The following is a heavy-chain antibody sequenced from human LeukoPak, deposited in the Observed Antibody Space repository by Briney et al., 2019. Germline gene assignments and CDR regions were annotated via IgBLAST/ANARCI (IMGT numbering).Heavy chain of an antibody. Sequence: SETLSLTCAVSGGSINSNSYWGWVRQTPGKGLEYIGNIYNSGATYYNPSLKSRVTLSIDTSRNRFSLHLTSVTAADTAVYYCTSHAGGNHFDFWSGSYFDHWGQGTLVTVSS. CDR2: IYNSGAT. CDR1: GGSINSNSY. V-gene: IGHV4-39*01. CDR3: TSHAGGNHFDFWSGSYFDH. J-gene: IGHJ4*02. D-gene: IGHD3-3*01.